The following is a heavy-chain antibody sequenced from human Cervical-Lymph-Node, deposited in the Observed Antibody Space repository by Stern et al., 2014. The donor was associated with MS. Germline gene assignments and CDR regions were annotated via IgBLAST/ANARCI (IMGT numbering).Heavy chain of an antibody. CDR1: GYTFTGFF. D-gene: IGHD2-15*01. V-gene: IGHV1-2*04. J-gene: IGHJ4*02. CDR2: INPNTGVT. CDR3: ARGYPFFDN. Sequence: QLVQSGAEVKKPGASVKVSCTASGYTFTGFFLHWVRQAPGQVLEWVGWINPNTGVTKSAQKFQGWVTLTRDTSINTVYMELNRLKSDDTAVFYCARGYPFFDNWGQGTLVTVSS.